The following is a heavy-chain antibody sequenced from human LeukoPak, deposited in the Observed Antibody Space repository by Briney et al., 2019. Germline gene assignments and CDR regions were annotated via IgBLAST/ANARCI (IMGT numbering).Heavy chain of an antibody. Sequence: ASVTVSFMASGYTFTSYGISWVRQAPGQGLEGMGWISAYNGNTNYAQELQGIVNMTTDTSTSTVYMELRSLRSDDTAVYYCAVRIPAATTLDYWGQGTLVSVRS. D-gene: IGHD2-2*01. J-gene: IGHJ4*02. CDR1: GYTFTSYG. CDR2: ISAYNGNT. CDR3: AVRIPAATTLDY. V-gene: IGHV1-18*01.